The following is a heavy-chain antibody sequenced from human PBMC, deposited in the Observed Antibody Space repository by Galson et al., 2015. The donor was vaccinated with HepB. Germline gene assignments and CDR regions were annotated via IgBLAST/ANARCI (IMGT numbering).Heavy chain of an antibody. CDR3: ARGMGTY. D-gene: IGHD1-1*01. CDR1: GFSFSSYE. Sequence: SLRLSCAASGFSFSSYEMNWVRQAPGKGLERVSYISSSGSIINYADSVKGRFTVSRDNAKNSVYLQMNSLRDEDTALYYCARGMGTYWGQGTLVTVSS. J-gene: IGHJ4*02. CDR2: ISSSGSII. V-gene: IGHV3-48*03.